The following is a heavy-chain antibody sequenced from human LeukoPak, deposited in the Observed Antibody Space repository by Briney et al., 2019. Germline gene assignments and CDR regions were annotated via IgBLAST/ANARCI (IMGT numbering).Heavy chain of an antibody. Sequence: GGSLRLSCAPSGFTFSSYSMNWVRQAPGKGLEWVSSISSSSSYIYYADSVKGRLTISRDNAKNSLYLQMNSLRAEDTAVYYCARAKALSTAFDIWGQGTMVTVSS. J-gene: IGHJ3*02. V-gene: IGHV3-21*01. CDR2: ISSSSSYI. CDR1: GFTFSSYS. CDR3: ARAKALSTAFDI.